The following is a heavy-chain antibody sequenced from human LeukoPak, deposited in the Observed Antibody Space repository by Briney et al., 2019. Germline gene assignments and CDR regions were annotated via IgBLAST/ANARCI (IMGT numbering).Heavy chain of an antibody. D-gene: IGHD3-10*01. CDR3: ARGSSLRLWFGELSYYFDY. CDR1: GYTFTGYY. Sequence: ASVKVSCTASGYTFTGYYMHWVRQAPGQGLEWMGWINPNSGGTNYAQKFQGRVTMTRDTSISTAYMELSRLRSDDTAVCYCARGSSLRLWFGELSYYFDYWGQGTLVTVSS. J-gene: IGHJ4*02. CDR2: INPNSGGT. V-gene: IGHV1-2*02.